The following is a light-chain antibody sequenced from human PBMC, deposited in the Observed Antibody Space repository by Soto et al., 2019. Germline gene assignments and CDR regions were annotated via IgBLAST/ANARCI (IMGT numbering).Light chain of an antibody. CDR2: DVS. CDR1: SSDIGGYNY. J-gene: IGLJ2*01. Sequence: QPVLTQPASVSGSPGQSITISCTGTSSDIGGYNYVSWYQQHPGKAPKLMISDVSDRPSGVSNRFSGSKSGNTASLTISGLQAEDEADYHCSSYTSISTVLFGGGTKLTVL. CDR3: SSYTSISTVL. V-gene: IGLV2-14*01.